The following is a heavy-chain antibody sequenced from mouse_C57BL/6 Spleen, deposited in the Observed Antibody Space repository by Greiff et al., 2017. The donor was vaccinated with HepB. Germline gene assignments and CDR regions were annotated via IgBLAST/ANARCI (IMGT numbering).Heavy chain of an antibody. CDR3: ARSTAQATGNYAMDY. CDR1: GYTFTSYW. V-gene: IGHV1-53*01. CDR2: INPSNGGT. D-gene: IGHD3-2*02. Sequence: QVQLQQPGTELVKPGASVKLSCKASGYTFTSYWMHWVKQRPGQGLEWIGNINPSNGGTNYNEKFKSKATLTVDKSSSTAYMQRSSLTSEDSAVYYCARSTAQATGNYAMDYWGQGTSVTVSS. J-gene: IGHJ4*01.